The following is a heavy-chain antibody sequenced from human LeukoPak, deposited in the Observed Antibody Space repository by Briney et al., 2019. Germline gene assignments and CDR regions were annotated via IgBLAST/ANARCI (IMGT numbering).Heavy chain of an antibody. CDR3: ARGKITMVRGVIILNWFDP. J-gene: IGHJ5*02. CDR2: MSPNSGNT. CDR1: GYTFTSYD. D-gene: IGHD3-10*01. V-gene: IGHV1-8*01. Sequence: GASVKVSCKASGYTFTSYDINWVRQATGQGLEWMGWMSPNSGNTGYAQKFQGRVTMTRNTSISTAYMELSSLRSEDTAVYYCARGKITMVRGVIILNWFDPWGQGTLVTVSS.